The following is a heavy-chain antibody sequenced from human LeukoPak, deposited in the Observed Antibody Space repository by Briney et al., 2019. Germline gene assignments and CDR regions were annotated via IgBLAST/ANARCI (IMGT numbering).Heavy chain of an antibody. CDR1: GYTFTNYD. Sequence: ASVKVSCKASGYTFTNYDINWVRQATGQGLEWMGYMNPNSSNTGYAQKFQGRVTITKDTSISTAYMELSSLRSEDTAVYYCGREGFDYWGQGTLVTVSS. J-gene: IGHJ4*02. CDR2: MNPNSSNT. V-gene: IGHV1-8*03. CDR3: GREGFDY.